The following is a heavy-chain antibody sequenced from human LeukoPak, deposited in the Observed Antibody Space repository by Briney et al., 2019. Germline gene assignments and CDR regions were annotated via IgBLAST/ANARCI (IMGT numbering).Heavy chain of an antibody. CDR3: ASAVRDLGIAVAGTDY. D-gene: IGHD6-19*01. CDR1: GFTFSSYE. J-gene: IGHJ4*02. Sequence: PGGSLRLACAASGFTFSSYEMNWVRQVPGKGLEWVSYISRSGSNKHYADSVKGRFTISRDNAKNSLYLQMNSLRAEDTAVYYCASAVRDLGIAVAGTDYWGQGTLVTVSS. V-gene: IGHV3-48*03. CDR2: ISRSGSNK.